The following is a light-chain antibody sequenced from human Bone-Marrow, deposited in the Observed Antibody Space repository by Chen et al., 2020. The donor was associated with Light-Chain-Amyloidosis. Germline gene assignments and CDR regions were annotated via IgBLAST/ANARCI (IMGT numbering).Light chain of an antibody. CDR2: RDT. CDR1: DLPTKY. J-gene: IGLJ2*01. CDR3: QSDDRSCTYEVI. V-gene: IGLV3-25*03. Sequence: SYELTQPPSVSVSPGQTARITCSGDDLPTKYAYWYQQKPGQAPVLVIHRDTERPSGTSERFSGAGAGTTAPVIIIGVQAGDAADYHGQSDDRSCTYEVIFCGGTKLTV.